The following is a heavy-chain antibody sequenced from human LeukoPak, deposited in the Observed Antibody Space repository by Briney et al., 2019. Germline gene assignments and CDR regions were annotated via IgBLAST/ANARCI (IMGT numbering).Heavy chain of an antibody. CDR1: GYTFTSYY. V-gene: IGHV1-46*01. CDR2: INPSGGST. Sequence: ASVKVSCKASGYTFTSYYMHWVRQAPGQGLEWMGIINPSGGSTSYAQKFQGRVTMTRDTSTSTVYMELNSLRSEDTAVYYCARGTYYYDTSGSTADAFDIWGQGTMVTVSS. D-gene: IGHD3-22*01. J-gene: IGHJ3*02. CDR3: ARGTYYYDTSGSTADAFDI.